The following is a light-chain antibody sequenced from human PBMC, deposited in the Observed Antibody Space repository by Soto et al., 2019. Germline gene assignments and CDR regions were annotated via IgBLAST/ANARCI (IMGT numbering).Light chain of an antibody. J-gene: IGLJ1*01. V-gene: IGLV2-14*03. Sequence: QSALTQPASVSGSPGQSITISCTGTSSDVGGYNSVSWYQQHPGKAPKLMFYDVTNRPSGISNRFSGSKSGNTASLTISGLQAEDEADYYCTSYTRRSAPNYVFGTGTKLTVL. CDR3: TSYTRRSAPNYV. CDR1: SSDVGGYNS. CDR2: DVT.